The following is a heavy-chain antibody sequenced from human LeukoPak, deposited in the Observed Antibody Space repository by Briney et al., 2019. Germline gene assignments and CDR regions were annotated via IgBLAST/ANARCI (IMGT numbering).Heavy chain of an antibody. Sequence: SETLSLTCTVSGYSISTGYYWDWIRQPPGKGLEWIGTFYHGGSTYYNPSLKSRVTISVDTSKNQFSLKLSSVTAADTAVYYCARGSGIAVAGTAYWGQGTLVTVSS. V-gene: IGHV4-38-2*02. J-gene: IGHJ4*02. CDR1: GYSISTGYY. D-gene: IGHD6-19*01. CDR2: FYHGGST. CDR3: ARGSGIAVAGTAY.